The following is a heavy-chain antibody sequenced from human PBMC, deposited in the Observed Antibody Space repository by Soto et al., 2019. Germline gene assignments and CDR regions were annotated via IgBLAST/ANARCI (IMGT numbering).Heavy chain of an antibody. V-gene: IGHV3-9*01. D-gene: IGHD3-10*01. J-gene: IGHJ4*02. CDR3: AKGPYGSGFYYFDY. Sequence: GGSLRLSCAASGFSFDDYAMHWVRQVPGKGLEWVSGISWNSNSIGYADSVKGRFTISRDNAKNSLYLQMNSLRPEDSALYYCAKGPYGSGFYYFDYWGQGTLVTVSS. CDR2: ISWNSNSI. CDR1: GFSFDDYA.